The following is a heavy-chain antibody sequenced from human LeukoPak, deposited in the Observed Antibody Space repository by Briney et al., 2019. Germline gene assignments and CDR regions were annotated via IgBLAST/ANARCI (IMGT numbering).Heavy chain of an antibody. CDR1: GYRFTNYW. J-gene: IGHJ5*02. Sequence: GESLRISCKGSGYRFTNYWIGWVRQMPGKGLEWMGIIYPGDSDTRYSPSFQGQVTLSADKSISTAYLQWSSLKASDTAMYYCARPDCSGDCPWGQGTLVTVSS. D-gene: IGHD2-21*02. CDR3: ARPDCSGDCP. V-gene: IGHV5-51*01. CDR2: IYPGDSDT.